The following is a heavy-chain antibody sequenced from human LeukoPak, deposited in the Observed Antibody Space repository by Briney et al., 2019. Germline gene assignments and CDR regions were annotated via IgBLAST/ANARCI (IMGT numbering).Heavy chain of an antibody. D-gene: IGHD6-13*01. CDR2: LKQDGSEK. CDR1: GFTFYGYW. Sequence: GGSLRLSRATPGFTFYGYWMHWVRQAPGEGPEGVANLKQDGSEKHFADSVKGRFTISRDNAENSLYLQMNSLRAEDTAMYYCARGTIAAPGTDYWGQGTLVTVSS. CDR3: ARGTIAAPGTDY. J-gene: IGHJ4*02. V-gene: IGHV3-7*01.